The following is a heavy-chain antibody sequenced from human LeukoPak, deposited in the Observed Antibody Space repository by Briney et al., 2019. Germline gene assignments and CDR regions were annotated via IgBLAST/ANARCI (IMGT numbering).Heavy chain of an antibody. Sequence: GGSLRLSCAASGFTFSSYSMNWVRQAPGKGLEWVGFIRSKAYGGTTEYAASVKGRFTISRDDSKSIAYLQMNSLKTEDTAAYYCTRGGEWETRDYWGQGTLVTVSS. J-gene: IGHJ4*02. CDR3: TRGGEWETRDY. D-gene: IGHD1-26*01. CDR1: GFTFSSYS. V-gene: IGHV3-49*04. CDR2: IRSKAYGGTT.